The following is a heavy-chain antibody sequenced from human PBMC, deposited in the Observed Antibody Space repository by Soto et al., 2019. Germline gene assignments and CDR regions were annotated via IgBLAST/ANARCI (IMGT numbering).Heavy chain of an antibody. CDR2: ISYDGYDT. CDR1: KFTFSNFG. D-gene: IGHD4-4*01. J-gene: IGHJ6*02. Sequence: QVQLVESGGGVVQPGRSLRLSCAASKFTFSNFGMHWVRQAPGGGLEWVAIISYDGYDTYYSDSVKGRFTISRDNSKNTLYLQMNSLRAEDTAVYYCTKTIYSNYPTYYYYYGMDVWGQGTTVTVSS. V-gene: IGHV3-30*18. CDR3: TKTIYSNYPTYYYYYGMDV.